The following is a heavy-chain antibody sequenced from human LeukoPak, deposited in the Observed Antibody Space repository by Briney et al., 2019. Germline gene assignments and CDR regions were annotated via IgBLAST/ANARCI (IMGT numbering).Heavy chain of an antibody. J-gene: IGHJ4*02. V-gene: IGHV3-33*01. D-gene: IGHD1-7*01. CDR2: IWYDGSNK. CDR3: ARDELELRGFDY. Sequence: GGSLRLSCAASGFTFSGYGMHWVRQAPGKGLEWVAVIWYDGSNKYYADSVKGRFTISRDNSKNTLYLQMNSLRAEDTAVYYCARDELELRGFDYWGQGTLVTVSS. CDR1: GFTFSGYG.